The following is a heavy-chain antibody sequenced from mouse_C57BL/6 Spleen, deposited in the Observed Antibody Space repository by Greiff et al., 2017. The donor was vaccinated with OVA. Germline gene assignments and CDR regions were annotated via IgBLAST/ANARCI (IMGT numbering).Heavy chain of an antibody. CDR3: TRRGFYDYDAGDYYAMDY. V-gene: IGHV1-5*01. Sequence: EVQLQQSGTVLARPGASVKMSCKTSGYTFTSYWMHWVKQRPGQGLEWIGAIYPGNSDTSYNQKFKGKAKLTAVTSASTAYMALSSLTNEDSAVYYCTRRGFYDYDAGDYYAMDYWGQGTSVTVSS. J-gene: IGHJ4*01. D-gene: IGHD2-4*01. CDR1: GYTFTSYW. CDR2: IYPGNSDT.